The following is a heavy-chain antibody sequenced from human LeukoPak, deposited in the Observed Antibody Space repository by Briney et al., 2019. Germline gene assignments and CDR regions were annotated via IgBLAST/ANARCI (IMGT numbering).Heavy chain of an antibody. CDR1: GYTFTGYY. D-gene: IGHD1-1*01. CDR3: ARGRNWNDLGMDV. V-gene: IGHV1-2*02. CDR2: INPNSGGT. J-gene: IGHJ6*02. Sequence: ASVKVSCKASGYTFTGYYMHWVRQAPGQGLEWMGWINPNSGGTNYAQKFQGRVTMTRDTSIRTAYMELSRLRSDDTAVYYCARGRNWNDLGMDVWGQGTTVTVSS.